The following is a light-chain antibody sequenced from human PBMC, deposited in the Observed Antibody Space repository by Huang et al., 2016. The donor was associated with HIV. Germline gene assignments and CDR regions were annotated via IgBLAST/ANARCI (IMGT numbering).Light chain of an antibody. CDR2: DAS. CDR3: QQRSNWPT. V-gene: IGKV3-11*01. Sequence: EIVLTQSPATLSLSPGERATLSCRASQSVSSYLAWYQQKPGQAPRLLIYDASNRATGIPARFSGSGSGTDFTRTISSLEPEDFAVYYCQQRSNWPTFGQGTKVEIK. J-gene: IGKJ1*01. CDR1: QSVSSY.